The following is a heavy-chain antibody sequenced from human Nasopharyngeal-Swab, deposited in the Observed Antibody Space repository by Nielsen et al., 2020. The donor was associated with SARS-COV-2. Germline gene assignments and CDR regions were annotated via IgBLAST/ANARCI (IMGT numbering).Heavy chain of an antibody. CDR1: GGSFSANY. Sequence: SQTLSLTCAVSGGSFSANYWGWIRQPPGKGLEGIGEINHSGSTNYNPSLKSRVTISVYTSKSQFSLNLNSVTAEDTSVYYCARGLSGVVPAPILGLGPYYYFYYMDVWGKGTTVTVSS. CDR2: INHSGST. V-gene: IGHV4-34*01. CDR3: ARGLSGVVPAPILGLGPYYYFYYMDV. J-gene: IGHJ6*03. D-gene: IGHD2-2*01.